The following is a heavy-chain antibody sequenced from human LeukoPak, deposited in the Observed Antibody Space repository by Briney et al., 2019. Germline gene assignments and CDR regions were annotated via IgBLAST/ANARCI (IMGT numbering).Heavy chain of an antibody. Sequence: GGSLRLSCAASGFTFSSYSMHWVRQAPGKGLEWVAVISYDGSNEYYVDSVKGRFTISRDNSKNILYLQMNSLTAEDTAVYYCARDSLKNGYNYDYFDYWGQGTLVTVSS. CDR1: GFTFSSYS. J-gene: IGHJ4*02. D-gene: IGHD5-24*01. V-gene: IGHV3-30*03. CDR2: ISYDGSNE. CDR3: ARDSLKNGYNYDYFDY.